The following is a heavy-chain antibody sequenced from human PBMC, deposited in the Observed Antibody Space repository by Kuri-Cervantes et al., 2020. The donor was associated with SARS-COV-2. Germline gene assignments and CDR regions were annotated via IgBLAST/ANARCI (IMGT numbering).Heavy chain of an antibody. Sequence: SQTLSLTCAVYGGSLSGYHWTWIRQRPGKGLEWVGEINHGGSTNYNPSLKSRVTISVDTSKSQVSLKLTSVTAVDTAVYYCARFAGIAAAGTRTVYDYWGQGTLVTVSS. D-gene: IGHD6-13*01. CDR1: GGSLSGYH. V-gene: IGHV4-34*01. J-gene: IGHJ4*02. CDR2: INHGGST. CDR3: ARFAGIAAAGTRTVYDY.